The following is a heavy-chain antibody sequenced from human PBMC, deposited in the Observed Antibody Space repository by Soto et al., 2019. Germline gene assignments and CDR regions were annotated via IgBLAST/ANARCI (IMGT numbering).Heavy chain of an antibody. J-gene: IGHJ4*02. CDR3: AASYGSGYRAFDY. V-gene: IGHV1-69*02. D-gene: IGHD3-10*01. Sequence: QVQLVQSGTEVKKPGSSVKVSCKASGDTFSFYTINWVRQAPGLGLEWVGRINPIVSMSNYAQKFQGRVSXTXDXATSKAYMELRSLRSDDTAMYFCAASYGSGYRAFDYWGQGALVIVSS. CDR1: GDTFSFYT. CDR2: INPIVSMS.